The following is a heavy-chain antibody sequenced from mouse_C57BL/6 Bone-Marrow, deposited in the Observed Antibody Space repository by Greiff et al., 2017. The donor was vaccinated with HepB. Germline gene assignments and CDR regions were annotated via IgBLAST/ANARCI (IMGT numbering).Heavy chain of an antibody. CDR3: ARGPHYYGSSYYAMDY. CDR2: IYPRSGNT. J-gene: IGHJ4*01. D-gene: IGHD1-1*01. V-gene: IGHV1-81*01. CDR1: GYTFTSYG. Sequence: VKLQESGAELARPGASVKLSCKASGYTFTSYGISWVKQRTGQGLEWIGEIYPRSGNTYYNEKFKGKATLTADKSSSTAYMELRSLTSEDSAVYFCARGPHYYGSSYYAMDYWGQGTSVTVSS.